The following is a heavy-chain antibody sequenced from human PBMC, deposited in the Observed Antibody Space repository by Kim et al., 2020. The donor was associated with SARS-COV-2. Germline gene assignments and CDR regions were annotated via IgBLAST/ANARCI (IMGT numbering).Heavy chain of an antibody. Sequence: SQTLSLTCAISGDSVSSNSAAWNWIRQSPSRGLEWLGRTYYRSKWYNDYAVSVKSRITINPDTSKNQFSLQLNSVTPEDTAVYYCARDQAGGNSLWFGELFAFDIWGQGTMVTVSS. J-gene: IGHJ3*02. D-gene: IGHD3-10*01. V-gene: IGHV6-1*01. CDR2: TYYRSKWYN. CDR1: GDSVSSNSAA. CDR3: ARDQAGGNSLWFGELFAFDI.